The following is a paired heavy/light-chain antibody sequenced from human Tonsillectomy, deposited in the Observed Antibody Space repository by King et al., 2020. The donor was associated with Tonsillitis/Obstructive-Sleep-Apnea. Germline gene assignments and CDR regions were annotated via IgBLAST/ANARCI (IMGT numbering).Light chain of an antibody. CDR1: QTINTY. CDR3: QQSYITPWT. Sequence: DVRVTQSPSSLSASLGDRVTITCRASQTINTYLNWYQQKPGKAPKVLIYDASTLESGVPSRFSGSGSGTDFTLTITSLQSEDFAVYYCQQSYITPWTFGQGTRVEVK. J-gene: IGKJ1*01. CDR2: DAS. V-gene: IGKV1-39*01.
Heavy chain of an antibody. D-gene: IGHD4-4*01. Sequence: QVQLQESGPRLVKPSETLSLTCAVSGGFIVSGDWWSWVRQPPGKGLEWIGDIFHSNNANYNPSLESRGTMSVDKPRNKFSLRLTSVSAADTAVYYCARRGGDCSMTSCPFKDWGQGISVTVSS. J-gene: IGHJ4*02. CDR2: IFHSNNA. V-gene: IGHV4-4*02. CDR1: GGFIVSGDW. CDR3: ARRGGDCSMTSCPFKD.